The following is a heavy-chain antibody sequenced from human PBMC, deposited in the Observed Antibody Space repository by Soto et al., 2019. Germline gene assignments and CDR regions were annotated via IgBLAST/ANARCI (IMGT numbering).Heavy chain of an antibody. CDR1: GFTFSTYT. D-gene: IGHD1-1*01. J-gene: IGHJ4*02. CDR3: ARGESTGTPFFDS. Sequence: EVQLVESGGGLVKPGGSLRLSCAASGFTFSTYTMNWVRQAPGKGLEWVSSISSTSSYIFYTDSVKGRFTISRDNAKKSLYLQMNSLRAEDTAVYYCARGESTGTPFFDSWGQGTLSPSPQ. V-gene: IGHV3-21*01. CDR2: ISSTSSYI.